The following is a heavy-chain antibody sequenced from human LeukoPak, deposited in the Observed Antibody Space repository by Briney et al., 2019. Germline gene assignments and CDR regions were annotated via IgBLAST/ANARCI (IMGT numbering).Heavy chain of an antibody. Sequence: ASVKVSCKASGYTFTSYGVHWVRQAPGQRLEWMGWINAGNGNTKYSQKFQGRVTITRDTSASTAYMELGSLRSEDTAVYYCARRYCSGTSCYSPLDYWGQGTLVTVSS. V-gene: IGHV1-3*01. D-gene: IGHD2-2*01. CDR1: GYTFTSYG. CDR2: INAGNGNT. J-gene: IGHJ4*02. CDR3: ARRYCSGTSCYSPLDY.